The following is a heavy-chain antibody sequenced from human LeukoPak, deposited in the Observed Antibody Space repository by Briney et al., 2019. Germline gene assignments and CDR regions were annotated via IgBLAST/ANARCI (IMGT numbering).Heavy chain of an antibody. J-gene: IGHJ6*02. V-gene: IGHV1-58*01. CDR1: VFTFTSSA. CDR2: FVVGSGNT. D-gene: IGHD3-3*01. CDR3: AADKGVPVEWGWLSGYYRYYYYGMDV. Sequence: SVKVSCKAPVFTFTSSAVQWVRQARGQRLEWIGWFVVGSGNTNYAQKFQERVTITRDMSTSTAYMELSSLRSEDTAVYYCAADKGVPVEWGWLSGYYRYYYYGMDVWGQGTTVTVSS.